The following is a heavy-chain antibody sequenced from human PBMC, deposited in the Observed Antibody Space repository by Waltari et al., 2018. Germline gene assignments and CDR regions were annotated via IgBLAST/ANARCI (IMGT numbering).Heavy chain of an antibody. D-gene: IGHD3-10*01. CDR3: ARGRAGRGLGEFDY. CDR2: IYYSGST. CDR1: GGSISSYY. J-gene: IGHJ4*02. V-gene: IGHV4-59*01. Sequence: QVQLQESGPGLVKPSETLSLTCTVSGGSISSYYWSWIRQPPGQGLEWIGYIYYSGSTNYNPSLKSRVTISVDTSKNQFSLKLSSVTAADTAVYYCARGRAGRGLGEFDYWGQGTLVTVSS.